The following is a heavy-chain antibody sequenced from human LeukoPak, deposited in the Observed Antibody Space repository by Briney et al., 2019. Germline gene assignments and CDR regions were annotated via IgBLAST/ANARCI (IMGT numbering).Heavy chain of an antibody. Sequence: GGSLSLSCAAAEFTFSSYGMHWVRQAPGKGLEWVTVISYDGSNKYYADSVKGRFTISRDNSKNTLYLQMNSLRSEDTAVYYCARDRSPTSVDAFDIWGQGTMVTVSS. CDR2: ISYDGSNK. CDR3: ARDRSPTSVDAFDI. D-gene: IGHD2/OR15-2a*01. CDR1: EFTFSSYG. V-gene: IGHV3-30*03. J-gene: IGHJ3*02.